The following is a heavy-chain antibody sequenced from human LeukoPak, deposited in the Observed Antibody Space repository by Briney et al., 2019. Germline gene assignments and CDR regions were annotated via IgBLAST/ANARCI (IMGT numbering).Heavy chain of an antibody. CDR3: TKDQGPDYTLLGSATHAY. D-gene: IGHD4-11*01. CDR2: INGNGLHT. Sequence: PAGSLTLSCAASGLTFSYSALSWVRQAPGKGLQCISSINGNGLHTRNAYSVKGRFTVSRDNSRDTLYLQMDSLRAEDTATYYCTKDQGPDYTLLGSATHAYWGQGVLVSVSS. CDR1: GLTFSYSA. V-gene: IGHV3-23*01. J-gene: IGHJ4*02.